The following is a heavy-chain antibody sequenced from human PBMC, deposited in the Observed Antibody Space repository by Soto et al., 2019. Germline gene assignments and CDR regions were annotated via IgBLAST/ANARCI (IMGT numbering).Heavy chain of an antibody. J-gene: IGHJ4*02. CDR2: ISSRHNPT. D-gene: IGHD1-26*01. CDR1: GFTFSTYY. V-gene: IGHV3-11*01. Sequence: QVQLVESGGGLVKPGGSLRLSCAASGFTFSTYYMTWIRQAPGKGLEWVSYISSRHNPTYYADSVKGRFTISRDNAKNSLYLEMTSLRADDTAVYYCVRDKDGSYNFDYCGQGTLDTVSS. CDR3: VRDKDGSYNFDY.